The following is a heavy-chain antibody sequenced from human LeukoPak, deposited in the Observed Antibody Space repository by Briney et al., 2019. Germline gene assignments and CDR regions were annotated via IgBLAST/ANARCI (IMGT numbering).Heavy chain of an antibody. V-gene: IGHV3-23*01. D-gene: IGHD3-22*01. CDR3: VKDRPNYYGSEGHYYRQNGDS. Sequence: GGSLGLSCGASGFTFSTYAMSWVRQPPGKGLEWVASISGRGELTYYTDSVRGRFTISRYNSRSTLYLQMNFLRTDDTAVYYCVKDRPNYYGSEGHYYRQNGDSWGQGTLVTVSS. CDR2: ISGRGELT. J-gene: IGHJ5*01. CDR1: GFTFSTYA.